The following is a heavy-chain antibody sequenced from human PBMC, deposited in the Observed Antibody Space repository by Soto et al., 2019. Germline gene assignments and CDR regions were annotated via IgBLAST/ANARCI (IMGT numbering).Heavy chain of an antibody. J-gene: IGHJ4*02. CDR3: AKVLTGYYYYFEY. CDR2: VGGSGENT. Sequence: GGSLRLSCAASGFTFRSYAMIWVRQAPGKGLEWVSGVGGSGENTYYADSVKGRFTISRDNSKNTVCLQISSLRAEDTAVYYCAKVLTGYYYYFEYWGQGTLVTVPS. V-gene: IGHV3-23*01. D-gene: IGHD3-9*01. CDR1: GFTFRSYA.